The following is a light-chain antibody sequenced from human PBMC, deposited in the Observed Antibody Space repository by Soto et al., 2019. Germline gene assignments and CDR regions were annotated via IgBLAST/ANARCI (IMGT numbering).Light chain of an antibody. CDR3: QQYGTSRA. CDR2: GAS. V-gene: IGKV3-20*01. Sequence: IVLTQSTGRLSISPGERATLSCRASQSVSSSHLAWYQQKPGQAPRLLIYGASSRATGIPDRFSGSGSGTDFTLTICRLEPEDFAVYYCQQYGTSRAFGQGTKVDIK. J-gene: IGKJ1*01. CDR1: QSVSSSH.